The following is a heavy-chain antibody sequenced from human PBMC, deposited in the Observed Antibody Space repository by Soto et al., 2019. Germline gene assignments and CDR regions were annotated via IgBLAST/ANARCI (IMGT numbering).Heavy chain of an antibody. Sequence: ASVKVSCKASGYTFTDSYIHWVRQAPGQGLEWMGWINPNSGGTNYAQKFQGWVTMTRDTSISTAYMELSRLRSDDTAVYYCARDPDIAAAGTGAFDIWGQGTMVTVSS. CDR3: ARDPDIAAAGTGAFDI. CDR1: GYTFTDSY. V-gene: IGHV1-2*04. J-gene: IGHJ3*02. CDR2: INPNSGGT. D-gene: IGHD6-13*01.